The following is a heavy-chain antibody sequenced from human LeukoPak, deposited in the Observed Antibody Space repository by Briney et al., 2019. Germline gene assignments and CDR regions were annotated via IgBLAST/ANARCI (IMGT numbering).Heavy chain of an antibody. J-gene: IGHJ6*03. Sequence: PGGSLRLSCAASGFTFSNAWMSWVRQAPGKGLEWVGRIKSKTDGGTTDYAAPVKGRFTISKDDSKNTLYPQMNSLKTEDTAVYYCTTGDRYSSGWYGSYMDVWGKGTTVTVSS. CDR3: TTGDRYSSGWYGSYMDV. CDR1: GFTFSNAW. D-gene: IGHD6-19*01. V-gene: IGHV3-15*01. CDR2: IKSKTDGGTT.